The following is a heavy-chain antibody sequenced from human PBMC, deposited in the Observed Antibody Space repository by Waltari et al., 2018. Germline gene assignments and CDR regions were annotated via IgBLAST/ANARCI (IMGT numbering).Heavy chain of an antibody. CDR2: ISAYNGNT. D-gene: IGHD3-22*01. Sequence: QVQLVQSGAEVKKPGASVKVSCKASGYTFTNYGISWLRQAPGQGLEWMGWISAYNGNTNSAQKLQGRVTMTTDTSTSTAYMELRSLRSDDTAVYYCARVYYDSSGYYYFDYWGQGTLVTVSS. CDR3: ARVYYDSSGYYYFDY. J-gene: IGHJ4*02. CDR1: GYTFTNYG. V-gene: IGHV1-18*04.